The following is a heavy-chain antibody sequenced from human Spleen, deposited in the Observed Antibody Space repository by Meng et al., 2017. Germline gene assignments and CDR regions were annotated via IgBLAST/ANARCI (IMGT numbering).Heavy chain of an antibody. Sequence: QVQLQQWGAGLLKPSETLSLTCAVYGGSFSGYYWSWIRQPPGKGLEWIGEINHSGSTNYNPSLKSRVTISVDMSQNNLSLKLSSVTAADSAVYYCARGPTTMAHDFDYWGQGTLVTVSS. V-gene: IGHV4-34*01. J-gene: IGHJ4*02. D-gene: IGHD4-11*01. CDR3: ARGPTTMAHDFDY. CDR1: GGSFSGYY. CDR2: INHSGST.